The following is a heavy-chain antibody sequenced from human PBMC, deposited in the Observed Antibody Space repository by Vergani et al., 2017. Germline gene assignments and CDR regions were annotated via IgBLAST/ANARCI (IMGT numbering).Heavy chain of an antibody. J-gene: IGHJ6*02. Sequence: QVQLVESGGGVVQPGRSLRLSCAASGFTFSSYGMHWVRQAPGKGLEWVAVISYDGSNKYYADSVKGRFTISRDNSKNTLYLQMNSLRAEDTAVYYCAKIWAAAVPYYGMDVWGQGTTVTVSS. CDR1: GFTFSSYG. CDR2: ISYDGSNK. D-gene: IGHD6-13*01. CDR3: AKIWAAAVPYYGMDV. V-gene: IGHV3-30*18.